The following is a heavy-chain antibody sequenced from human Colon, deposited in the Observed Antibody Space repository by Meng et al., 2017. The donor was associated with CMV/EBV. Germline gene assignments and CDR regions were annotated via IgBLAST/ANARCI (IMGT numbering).Heavy chain of an antibody. CDR3: ARGYDYSNYVPIDS. CDR1: GYTFTSYR. V-gene: IGHV1-18*03. Sequence: KASGYTFTSYRITWVRQAPGQGLEWMGWIFAFNGKTFYAQNFQGRLTMTTDASTATSYLELRSLRSDDMAVYYCARGYDYSNYVPIDSWGQGTLVTVSS. J-gene: IGHJ4*02. CDR2: IFAFNGKT. D-gene: IGHD4-11*01.